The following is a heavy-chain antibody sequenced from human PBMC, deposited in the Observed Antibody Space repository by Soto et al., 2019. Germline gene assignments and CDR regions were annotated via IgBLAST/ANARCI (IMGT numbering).Heavy chain of an antibody. CDR3: ARDPGGLLWFGDAKIPFDY. Sequence: ASVKVSCKASGYTFTSYGISWVRQAPGQGLEWMGWISAYNGNTNYAQKLQGRVTMTTDTSTSTAYMELRSLRSDDTAVYYCARDPGGLLWFGDAKIPFDYWGQGTLVTVSS. CDR2: ISAYNGNT. J-gene: IGHJ4*02. CDR1: GYTFTSYG. D-gene: IGHD3-10*01. V-gene: IGHV1-18*01.